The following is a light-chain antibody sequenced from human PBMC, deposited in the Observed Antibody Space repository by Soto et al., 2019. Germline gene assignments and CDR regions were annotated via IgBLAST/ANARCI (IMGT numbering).Light chain of an antibody. V-gene: IGKV2-30*01. CDR1: QSLIYRDGITY. J-gene: IGKJ1*01. Sequence: DVVMTQSPLSLPVTLGQPASISCRSNQSLIYRDGITYLNWFHQRPGLSPRRLIYKVSNRDSGVPARFSGSGSATDFTLKISRVEAEDVGIYYCMQGTHWPPWTFGQGTKVEIK. CDR3: MQGTHWPPWT. CDR2: KVS.